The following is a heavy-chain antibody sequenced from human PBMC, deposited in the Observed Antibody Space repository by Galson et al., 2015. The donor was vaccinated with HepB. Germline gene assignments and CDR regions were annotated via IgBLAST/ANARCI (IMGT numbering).Heavy chain of an antibody. J-gene: IGHJ4*02. CDR3: VKGGWGTTVTTNYFDY. Sequence: SLRLSCAASGFTFSSYSMNWVRQAPGKGLEYVSAISSNGGSTYYADSVKGRFTISRDNSKNTLYLQMSSLRAEDTAVYYCVKGGWGTTVTTNYFDYWGQGTLVTVSS. CDR2: ISSNGGST. CDR1: GFTFSSYS. V-gene: IGHV3-64D*06. D-gene: IGHD4-17*01.